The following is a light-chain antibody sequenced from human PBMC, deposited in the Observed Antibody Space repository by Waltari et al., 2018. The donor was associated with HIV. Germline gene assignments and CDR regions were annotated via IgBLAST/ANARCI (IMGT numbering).Light chain of an antibody. CDR1: SSDAGAYKY. V-gene: IGLV2-11*01. CDR2: DVT. Sequence: QSALTQPRSVSGSPGQSVTISCTGTSSDAGAYKYVSWYQNHPGKAPKLIIYDVTERPSGVPDRFSGSKSGNTASLTISGLQAEDEADYFCCSHAGTSSFVIFGGGTKLTVL. CDR3: CSHAGTSSFVI. J-gene: IGLJ2*01.